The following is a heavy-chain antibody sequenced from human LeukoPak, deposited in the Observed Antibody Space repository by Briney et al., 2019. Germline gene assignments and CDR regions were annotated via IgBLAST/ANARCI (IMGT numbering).Heavy chain of an antibody. D-gene: IGHD5-12*01. Sequence: ASVKVSCKASGGTFSSHAISWVRQAPGQGLEWMGGIIPIFGTANYAQKFQGRVTNTPDKSTNKDYMEASRQTSEDTAVYDCTREAYSGYDTVFDYWGEGTLVSVSS. J-gene: IGHJ4*02. V-gene: IGHV1-69*06. CDR1: GGTFSSHA. CDR3: TREAYSGYDTVFDY. CDR2: IIPIFGTA.